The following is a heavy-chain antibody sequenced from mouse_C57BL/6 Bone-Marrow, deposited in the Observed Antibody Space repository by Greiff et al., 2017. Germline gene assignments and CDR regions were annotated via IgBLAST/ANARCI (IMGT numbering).Heavy chain of an antibody. CDR2: IWSGGST. D-gene: IGHD1-1*01. CDR1: GFSLTSYG. J-gene: IGHJ4*01. CDR3: AKYYYCSSYGDMDY. Sequence: AKLMESGPGLVQPSQSLSITCTVSGFSLTSYGVHWVRQSPGKGLEWLGVIWSGGSTDYNAAFISRLSISKDNSKIQVFFKMNSLQADDTAIYYCAKYYYCSSYGDMDYWGQGTSVTVSS. V-gene: IGHV2-2*01.